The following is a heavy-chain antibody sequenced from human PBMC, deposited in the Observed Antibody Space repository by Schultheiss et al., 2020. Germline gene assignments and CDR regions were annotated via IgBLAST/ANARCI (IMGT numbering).Heavy chain of an antibody. Sequence: GGSLRLSCAASGFTVSSNYMSWVRQAPGKGLEWVSVISGSGGSTYYADSVKGRFTISRDDSKNTLYLQMNSLKTEDTAVYYCARDSQYSSGWHEDYYGMDVWGQGTTVTVSS. V-gene: IGHV3-23*01. CDR1: GFTVSSNY. CDR3: ARDSQYSSGWHEDYYGMDV. CDR2: ISGSGGST. J-gene: IGHJ6*02. D-gene: IGHD6-19*01.